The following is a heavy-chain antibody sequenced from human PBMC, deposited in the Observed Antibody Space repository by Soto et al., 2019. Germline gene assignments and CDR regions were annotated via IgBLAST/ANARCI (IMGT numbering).Heavy chain of an antibody. CDR2: IYYSGST. CDR3: ARDSPPGLALAPSAFDI. V-gene: IGHV4-31*03. CDR1: GGSISSGGYY. D-gene: IGHD2-15*01. Sequence: SETLSLTCTVSGGSISSGGYYWSWIRQHPGKGLEWIGYIYYSGSTYYNPSLKSRVTISVDTSKNQFSLKLSSVTAADTAVYYCARDSPPGLALAPSAFDIWGQGTMVTVSS. J-gene: IGHJ3*02.